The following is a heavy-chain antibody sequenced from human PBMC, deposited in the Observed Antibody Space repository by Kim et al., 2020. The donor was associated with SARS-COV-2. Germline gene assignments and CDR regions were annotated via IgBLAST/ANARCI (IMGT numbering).Heavy chain of an antibody. Sequence: LKRRVTISVDKSKNQFSLKLSSVTAADTAVYYCARESRQWEPTGGYYFDYWGQGTLVTVSS. CDR3: ARESRQWEPTGGYYFDY. J-gene: IGHJ4*02. D-gene: IGHD1-26*01. V-gene: IGHV4-4*02.